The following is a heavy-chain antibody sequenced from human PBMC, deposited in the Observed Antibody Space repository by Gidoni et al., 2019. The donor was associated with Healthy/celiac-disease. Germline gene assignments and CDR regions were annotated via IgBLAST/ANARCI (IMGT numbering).Heavy chain of an antibody. Sequence: QVQLVQSGAEVKKPGASVKVSCKASGYTFTSHGISWVRQAPGQGLEWMGWISAYNGNTNYAQKLQGRVTMTTDTSTSTAYMELRSLRSDDTAVYYCARDTGHPKDIVVVPAAIDYWGQGTLVTVSS. J-gene: IGHJ4*02. D-gene: IGHD2-2*01. CDR2: ISAYNGNT. V-gene: IGHV1-18*04. CDR3: ARDTGHPKDIVVVPAAIDY. CDR1: GYTFTSHG.